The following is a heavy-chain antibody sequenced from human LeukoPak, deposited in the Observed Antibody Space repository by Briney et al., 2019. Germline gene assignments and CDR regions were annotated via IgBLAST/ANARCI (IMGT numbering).Heavy chain of an antibody. CDR2: ISAYNGNT. CDR1: GYTFTSYG. V-gene: IGHV1-18*01. CDR3: ARRCYNWNYGDAFDI. Sequence: ASVKVSCKASGYTFTSYGISWVRQAPGQGLEWMGWISAYNGNTNYAQKLQGRVTMTTDTSTSTAYMELRSLRSGDTAVYYCARRCYNWNYGDAFDIWGQGTMVTVSS. J-gene: IGHJ3*02. D-gene: IGHD1-7*01.